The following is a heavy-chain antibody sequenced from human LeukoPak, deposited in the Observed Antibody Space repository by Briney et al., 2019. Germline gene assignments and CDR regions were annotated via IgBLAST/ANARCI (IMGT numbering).Heavy chain of an antibody. Sequence: PSETLSLTCTVSGGSISSNGYYWGWIRQPPGKGLEWIGSFYYTGNTFYSPSLKSRVTISVDTSKSQFTLKLSSVTAADTAVYYCAREVRGDGPPRYHAFDIWGQGTMVTVSS. CDR3: AREVRGDGPPRYHAFDI. CDR1: GGSISSNGYY. CDR2: FYYTGNT. V-gene: IGHV4-39*06. J-gene: IGHJ3*02. D-gene: IGHD4-17*01.